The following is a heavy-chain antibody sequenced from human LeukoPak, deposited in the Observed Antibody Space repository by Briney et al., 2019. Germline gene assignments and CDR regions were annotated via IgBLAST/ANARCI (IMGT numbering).Heavy chain of an antibody. J-gene: IGHJ4*02. D-gene: IGHD5-18*01. CDR1: GFTLSSYA. Sequence: GGSLRLSCAASGFTLSSYAMSWVRQAPGKGLEWVSAISGSGGSTYYADSVKGRFTISRDNSKNTLYLQMSSLRAEDTAVDYCAKYYPFGDSYGTHYFDFWGQGTRVTVSS. CDR2: ISGSGGST. V-gene: IGHV3-23*01. CDR3: AKYYPFGDSYGTHYFDF.